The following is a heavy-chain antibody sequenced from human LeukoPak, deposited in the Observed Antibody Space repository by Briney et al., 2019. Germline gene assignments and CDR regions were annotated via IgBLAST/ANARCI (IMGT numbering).Heavy chain of an antibody. Sequence: GGSLRLSCAASGFTFSSYGMHWVRQAPGKGLEWVAVIWYDGSNKYYADSVKGRFTISRDNSKNTLYLQMNSLRAEDTAVYYCARAPGRAMHYYDSSGSKNWFDPWGQGTLVTVSS. D-gene: IGHD3-22*01. CDR3: ARAPGRAMHYYDSSGSKNWFDP. CDR2: IWYDGSNK. V-gene: IGHV3-33*01. CDR1: GFTFSSYG. J-gene: IGHJ5*02.